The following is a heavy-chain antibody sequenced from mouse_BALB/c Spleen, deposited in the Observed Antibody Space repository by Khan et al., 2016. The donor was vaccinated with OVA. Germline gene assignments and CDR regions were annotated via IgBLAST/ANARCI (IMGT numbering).Heavy chain of an antibody. Sequence: QVQLKESGAELARPGASVKMSCKASGYTFTSYTMHWVKQRPGQGLDWIGYIIPTNGYTNYNQKFKDKATLTADKSSSTAYMQLSSLTSDDSAVYYCSRDGAYYGNDGWFAYWGQGTLVTVSA. D-gene: IGHD2-14*01. CDR2: IIPTNGYT. CDR1: GYTFTSYT. J-gene: IGHJ3*01. V-gene: IGHV1-4*01. CDR3: SRDGAYYGNDGWFAY.